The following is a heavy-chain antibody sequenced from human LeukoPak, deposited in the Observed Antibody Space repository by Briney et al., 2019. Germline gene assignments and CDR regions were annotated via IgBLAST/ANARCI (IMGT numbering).Heavy chain of an antibody. J-gene: IGHJ4*02. CDR1: GDTLPELS. Sequence: GASVKVSCKVSGDTLPELSIHWVRQAPGKGLEWMGVFDALDDETIHAQKFQGRVTIIVDTSTNTAHMELSSLRSEDTAVYYCATDGSSAWYEDYWGQGTLVIVSS. V-gene: IGHV1-24*01. D-gene: IGHD6-19*01. CDR2: FDALDDET. CDR3: ATDGSSAWYEDY.